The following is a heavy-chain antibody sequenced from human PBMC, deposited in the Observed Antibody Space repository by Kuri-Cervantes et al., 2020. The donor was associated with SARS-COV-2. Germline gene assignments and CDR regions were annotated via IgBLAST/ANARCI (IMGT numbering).Heavy chain of an antibody. CDR2: ISSSGSTI. D-gene: IGHD1-26*01. Sequence: GESLKISCAASGFTFSDYYMSWIRQAPGKGLEWVSYISSSGSTIHYADSVKGRFTISRDNAKNSPYLQMNSLRAEDTAVYYCARDSYSGSYTRRIDYWGQGTLVTVSS. CDR3: ARDSYSGSYTRRIDY. CDR1: GFTFSDYY. V-gene: IGHV3-11*04. J-gene: IGHJ4*02.